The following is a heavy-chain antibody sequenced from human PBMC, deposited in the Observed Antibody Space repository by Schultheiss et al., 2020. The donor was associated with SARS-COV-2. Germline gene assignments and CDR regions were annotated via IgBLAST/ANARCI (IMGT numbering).Heavy chain of an antibody. CDR3: ARDLNLYSGYENTFDY. J-gene: IGHJ4*02. V-gene: IGHV4-39*02. D-gene: IGHD5-12*01. CDR2: IYHSGST. CDR1: GGSISSGGYY. Sequence: SETLSLTCTVSGGSISSGGYYWGWIRQSPGKGLEWIGEIYHSGSTNYNPSLKSRVTMSVDTSKSQFSLQLTSVTPEDTAVYYCARDLNLYSGYENTFDYWGQGTLVTVSS.